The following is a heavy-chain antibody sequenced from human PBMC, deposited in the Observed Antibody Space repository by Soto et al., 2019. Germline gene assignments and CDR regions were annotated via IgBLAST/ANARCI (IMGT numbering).Heavy chain of an antibody. CDR3: AKGRGDSGYYSLFDY. CDR1: GFTFDDYA. D-gene: IGHD3-22*01. J-gene: IGHJ4*02. Sequence: EVQLVESGGGLVQPGRSLRLSCAASGFTFDDYAMHWVRQAPGKGLEWVSGISWNSGSIGYADSVKGRFTISRDNAKNSLYLQMNSLRAEDMALYYCAKGRGDSGYYSLFDYWGQGTLVTVSS. CDR2: ISWNSGSI. V-gene: IGHV3-9*03.